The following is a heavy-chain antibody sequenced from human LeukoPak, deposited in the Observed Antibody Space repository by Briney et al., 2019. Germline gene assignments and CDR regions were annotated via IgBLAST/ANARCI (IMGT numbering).Heavy chain of an antibody. J-gene: IGHJ4*02. Sequence: GGSLRLSCAASGFTFSSYAMSWVRQAPGKGLEWASAISGSGGSTYYADSVKGRFTISRDNSKNTLYLQMNSLRGEDTAVYYCAKLSKAGIAVAGRNYWGQGTLVTVSS. CDR1: GFTFSSYA. V-gene: IGHV3-23*01. CDR2: ISGSGGST. CDR3: AKLSKAGIAVAGRNY. D-gene: IGHD6-19*01.